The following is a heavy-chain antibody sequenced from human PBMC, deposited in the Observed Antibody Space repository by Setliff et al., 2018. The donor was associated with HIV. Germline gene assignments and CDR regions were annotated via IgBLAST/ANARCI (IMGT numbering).Heavy chain of an antibody. CDR2: INPSGVNT. J-gene: IGHJ6*03. CDR3: ARAQLGTLYYYYYYMDG. V-gene: IGHV1-46*01. CDR1: GYTFTHYY. D-gene: IGHD2-2*01. Sequence: ASVKVSCKASGYTFTHYYIQWVRQAPGRGLEWMGVINPSGVNTRYAQQFQGRVTMASDTSTSTVYMELSRLRSDDTAVYYCARAQLGTLYYYYYYMDGWGKGTTVTVSS.